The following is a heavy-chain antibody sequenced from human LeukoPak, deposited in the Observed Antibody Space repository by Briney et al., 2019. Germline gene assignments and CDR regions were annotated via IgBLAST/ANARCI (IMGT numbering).Heavy chain of an antibody. CDR3: ARQTDVMVRGVIFDY. Sequence: SETLSFTCTVSGGSISSSRYYWGWIRQPPGKGLEWIGSIYYSGSTYYNPSLKSRVTISVDTSKNQFSLKLSSVTAADTAVYYCARQTDVMVRGVIFDYWGQGTLVTVSS. D-gene: IGHD3-10*01. J-gene: IGHJ4*02. CDR1: GGSISSSRYY. V-gene: IGHV4-39*01. CDR2: IYYSGST.